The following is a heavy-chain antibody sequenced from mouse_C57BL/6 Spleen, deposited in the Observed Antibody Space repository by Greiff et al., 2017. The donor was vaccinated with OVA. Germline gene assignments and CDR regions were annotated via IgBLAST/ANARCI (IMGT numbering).Heavy chain of an antibody. J-gene: IGHJ1*03. V-gene: IGHV1-82*01. D-gene: IGHD1-1*01. CDR2: IYPGDGDT. CDR1: GYAFSSSW. Sequence: VKLVESGPELVKPGASVKISCKASGYAFSSSWMNWVKQRPGKGLEWIGRIYPGDGDTNYNGKFKGKATLTADKSSSTAYMQLSSLTSEDSAVYFCARGDYGTLYWYFDVWGTGTTVTVSS. CDR3: ARGDYGTLYWYFDV.